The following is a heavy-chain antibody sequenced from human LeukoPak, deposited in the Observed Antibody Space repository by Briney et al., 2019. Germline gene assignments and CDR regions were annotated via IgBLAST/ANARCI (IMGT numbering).Heavy chain of an antibody. V-gene: IGHV1-2*02. CDR1: GYTFTGYY. Sequence: ASVKVSCKASGYTFTGYYMHWVRQAPGQGLEWMGWINPNSGGTNYAQKFQGRVTMTSDTSISTAYMELSRLRSDDTAVYYCARGLGYGYPLDYWGQGTLVTVSS. CDR3: ARGLGYGYPLDY. D-gene: IGHD5-18*01. J-gene: IGHJ4*02. CDR2: INPNSGGT.